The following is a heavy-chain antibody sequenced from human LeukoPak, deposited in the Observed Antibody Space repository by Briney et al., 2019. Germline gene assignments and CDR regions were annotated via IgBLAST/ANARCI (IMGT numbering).Heavy chain of an antibody. V-gene: IGHV4-30-2*01. CDR3: ARVKGVLRFLEWKRGAFDI. J-gene: IGHJ3*02. CDR1: GGSISSGGYY. Sequence: PSQTLSLTCTVSGGSISSGGYYWSWIRQPPGKGLEWIGYIYHSGSTYYNPSLKSRVTISVDRSKNQFSLKLSSVTAADTAVYYCARVKGVLRFLEWKRGAFDIWGQGTMVTVSS. CDR2: IYHSGST. D-gene: IGHD3-3*01.